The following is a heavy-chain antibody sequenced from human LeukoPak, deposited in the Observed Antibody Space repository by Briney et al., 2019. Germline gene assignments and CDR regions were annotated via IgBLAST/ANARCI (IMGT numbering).Heavy chain of an antibody. CDR1: GGSFSGYY. Sequence: PSQTLSLTCAVYGGSFSGYYWSWIRQPPGKGLEWIGEINHSGSTNYNPSLKSRVTISVDTSKNQFSLKLSSVTAADTAVYYCARGGRVRMNWFDPWGQGTLVTVSS. CDR2: INHSGST. D-gene: IGHD1-1*01. V-gene: IGHV4-34*01. J-gene: IGHJ5*02. CDR3: ARGGRVRMNWFDP.